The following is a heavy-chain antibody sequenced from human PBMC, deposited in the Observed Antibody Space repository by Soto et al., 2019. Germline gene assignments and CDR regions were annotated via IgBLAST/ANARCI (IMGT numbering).Heavy chain of an antibody. J-gene: IGHJ5*01. Sequence: EVQLVESGGGLVKPGGSLRLSCAASGFTFSRYGMNWLRQAPGKGLEWVASISSSTSYVYYADSVKGRFSISRDNAKIILYLEMYDLRIEDTAVYYCARDPSEGRVGNWFESWGQGTLVTVSS. CDR1: GFTFSRYG. CDR3: ARDPSEGRVGNWFES. V-gene: IGHV3-21*06. CDR2: ISSSTSYV. D-gene: IGHD2-2*01.